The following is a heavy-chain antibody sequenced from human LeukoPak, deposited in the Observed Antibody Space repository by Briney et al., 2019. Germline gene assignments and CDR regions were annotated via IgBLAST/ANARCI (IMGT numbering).Heavy chain of an antibody. D-gene: IGHD1-1*01. V-gene: IGHV3-9*01. CDR2: ISWNSGSI. J-gene: IGHJ3*02. CDR1: GFTFDDYA. Sequence: GGSLRLSCAASGFTFDDYAMHWVRQAPGKGLEWVSGISWNSGSIGYADSVKGRFTISRDNAKNSLYLQMNSLRAEDTALYYCAKDRRWYKAFDIWGQGTMVTVSS. CDR3: AKDRRWYKAFDI.